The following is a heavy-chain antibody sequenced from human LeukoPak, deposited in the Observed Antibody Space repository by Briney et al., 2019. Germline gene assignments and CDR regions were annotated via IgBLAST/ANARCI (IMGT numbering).Heavy chain of an antibody. CDR2: ISSSSSYI. CDR1: GLTFSSYS. D-gene: IGHD2-2*01. Sequence: PGGSLRLSRAASGLTFSSYSMNWVRQAPGKGLEWVSSISSSSSYIYYADSVKGRFTISRDNAKNSLYLQMNSLRAEDTAVYYCAKDLHCSSTSCYYYYYMDVWGKGTTVTVSS. J-gene: IGHJ6*03. V-gene: IGHV3-21*01. CDR3: AKDLHCSSTSCYYYYYMDV.